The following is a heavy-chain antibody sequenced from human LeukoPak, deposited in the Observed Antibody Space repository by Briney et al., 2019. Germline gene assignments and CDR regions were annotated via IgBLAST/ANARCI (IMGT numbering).Heavy chain of an antibody. Sequence: LVKVSCKASGGTFSSYAISWVRQAPGQGLEWMGGIIPIFGTANYAQKFQGRVTITADKSTSTAYMELSSLRSEDTAVYYCAREYYYGSGKSATFFDYWGQGTLVTVSS. CDR2: IIPIFGTA. D-gene: IGHD3-10*01. CDR1: GGTFSSYA. CDR3: AREYYYGSGKSATFFDY. J-gene: IGHJ4*02. V-gene: IGHV1-69*06.